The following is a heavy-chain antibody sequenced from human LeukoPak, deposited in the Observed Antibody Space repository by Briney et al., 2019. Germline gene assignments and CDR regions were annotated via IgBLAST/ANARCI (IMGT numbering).Heavy chain of an antibody. D-gene: IGHD3-10*01. CDR2: IYYSGNT. CDR3: VRQGDVYSHVSGSYSRFDT. V-gene: IGHV4-39*01. Sequence: SETLSFTCTVSGGSVSSSSYYWGWVRQPPGKGLEWIGSIYYSGNTYQKSSLKSRVTIFTDTSKNQFSLKLNSVTAADTAIYYCVRQGDVYSHVSGSYSRFDTWGQGILVSVSS. CDR1: GGSVSSSSYY. J-gene: IGHJ5*02.